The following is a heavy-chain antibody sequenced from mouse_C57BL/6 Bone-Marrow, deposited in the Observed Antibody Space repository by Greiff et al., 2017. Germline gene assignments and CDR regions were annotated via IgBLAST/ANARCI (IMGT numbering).Heavy chain of an antibody. J-gene: IGHJ1*03. Sequence: VQLQQPGAELVKPGASVKMSCKASGYTFTSYWITWVKQRPGQGLEWIGDIYPGSGSTNYNEKFKSKATVTVDTSASTAYMQLSSLTSEDSAVYYCARPYYDNYWYFDVWGTGTTVTVSA. CDR2: IYPGSGST. CDR1: GYTFTSYW. V-gene: IGHV1-55*01. CDR3: ARPYYDNYWYFDV. D-gene: IGHD2-10*01.